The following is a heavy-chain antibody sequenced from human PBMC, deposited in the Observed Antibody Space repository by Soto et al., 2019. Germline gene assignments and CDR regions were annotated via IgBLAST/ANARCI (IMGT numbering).Heavy chain of an antibody. D-gene: IGHD3-10*01. V-gene: IGHV3-23*01. Sequence: GGSLRLSCIASGVTFSSNAMNWVRQAPGKGLEWVSAISGSGGTTYYADSVKGRFTISRDNFKNMLYLQMNSLRAEDTAVYYCTKGGAGFGSVSDTYYVDYWGQGTLVTVSS. J-gene: IGHJ4*02. CDR3: TKGGAGFGSVSDTYYVDY. CDR1: GVTFSSNA. CDR2: ISGSGGTT.